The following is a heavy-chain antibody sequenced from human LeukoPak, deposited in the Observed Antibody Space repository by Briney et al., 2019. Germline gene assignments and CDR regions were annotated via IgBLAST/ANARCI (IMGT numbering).Heavy chain of an antibody. J-gene: IGHJ4*02. D-gene: IGHD1-26*01. CDR2: IYYSGST. Sequence: SETLSLTCTVSGGSISSSSYYWGWIRQPPGKGLEWIGSIYYSGSTYYNPSLKSRVTISVDTSKNQFSLKLSSVTAADTAVYYCARDGTQPLDYWGQGTLVTVSS. CDR1: GGSISSSSYY. V-gene: IGHV4-39*02. CDR3: ARDGTQPLDY.